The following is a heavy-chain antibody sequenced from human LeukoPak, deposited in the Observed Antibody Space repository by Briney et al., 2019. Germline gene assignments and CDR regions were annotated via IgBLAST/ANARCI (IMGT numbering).Heavy chain of an antibody. V-gene: IGHV3-23*01. J-gene: IGHJ4*02. Sequence: GGSQRLSCAASEFTFSSYAMSWVRQAPGKVLEWVSLISSSGSATYYADSVKGRFTISRDNSKNTLYLQMNSLRAEGTAVYYCAKDHEENYDPGSFDYWGQGTLVTVSS. CDR3: AKDHEENYDPGSFDY. CDR2: ISSSGSAT. CDR1: EFTFSSYA. D-gene: IGHD1-7*01.